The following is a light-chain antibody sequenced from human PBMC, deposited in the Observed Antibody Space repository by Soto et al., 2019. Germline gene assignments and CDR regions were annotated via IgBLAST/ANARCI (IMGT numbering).Light chain of an antibody. CDR1: RGVHTF. V-gene: IGKV3D-11*01. CDR3: QQRQYWHTLT. J-gene: IGKJ5*01. Sequence: EVFLTQSPDTLSLSPGGGASLCCWARRGVHTFLAWYQQKPGQPPRLLIYGASTRPPGVPARFSGSGSGTDFTLTITSLETEDCAIYYCQQRQYWHTLTFGQGTRLEIK. CDR2: GAS.